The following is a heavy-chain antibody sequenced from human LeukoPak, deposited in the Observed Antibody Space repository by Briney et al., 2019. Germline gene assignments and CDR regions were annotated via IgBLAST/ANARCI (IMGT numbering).Heavy chain of an antibody. D-gene: IGHD3-9*01. J-gene: IGHJ3*02. V-gene: IGHV3-53*01. CDR2: IYSGGST. CDR3: IRDDVSLRQYLDWVPRRDDAFDM. CDR1: GFTVSSNY. Sequence: GGSLRLSCAASGFTVSSNYMSWVRQAPGKGLEWVSVIYSGGSTYYADSVKGRFTISRDNSKNTLYLQMDSLKTEDTAVYYCIRDDVSLRQYLDWVPRRDDAFDMWGLGTMVTVSS.